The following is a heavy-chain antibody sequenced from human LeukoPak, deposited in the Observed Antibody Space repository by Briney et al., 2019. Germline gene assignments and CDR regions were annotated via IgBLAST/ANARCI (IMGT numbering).Heavy chain of an antibody. Sequence: GGSLRLSCAASGFTFSSYAMSWVRQAPGKGLEWVSAISGSGGSTYYADSVKGWFTISRDNSKNTLYLQMNSLRAEDTAVYYCAKESLELLWFGELFYFDYWGQGTLVTVSS. J-gene: IGHJ4*02. V-gene: IGHV3-23*01. D-gene: IGHD3-10*01. CDR1: GFTFSSYA. CDR2: ISGSGGST. CDR3: AKESLELLWFGELFYFDY.